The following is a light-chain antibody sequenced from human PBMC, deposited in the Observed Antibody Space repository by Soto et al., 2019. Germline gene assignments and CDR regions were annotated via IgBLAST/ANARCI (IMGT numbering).Light chain of an antibody. CDR3: QQYGSSPPMYT. CDR1: QSVSSSY. Sequence: EIVLTQSPGTLSLSPGERATLSCRASQSVSSSYLAWYQQKPGQAPRLLIYGASSRATGIPDRFSGSGSGRFFTLTISRLEPEDFAVYYCQQYGSSPPMYTFGQGTKLEIK. V-gene: IGKV3-20*01. CDR2: GAS. J-gene: IGKJ2*01.